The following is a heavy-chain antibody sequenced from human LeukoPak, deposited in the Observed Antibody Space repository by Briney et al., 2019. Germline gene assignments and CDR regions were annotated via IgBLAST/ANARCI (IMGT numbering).Heavy chain of an antibody. J-gene: IGHJ3*02. CDR1: GGSISSGSYY. CDR3: ASMMAEDAFDI. D-gene: IGHD5-24*01. Sequence: SETLSLTCTVSGGSISSGSYYWSWIRQPPGKGLEWIGSIYHSGSTYYNPSLKSRVTISVDTSKNQFSLKLSSVTAADTAVYYCASMMAEDAFDIWGQGTMVTVSS. CDR2: IYHSGST. V-gene: IGHV4-39*07.